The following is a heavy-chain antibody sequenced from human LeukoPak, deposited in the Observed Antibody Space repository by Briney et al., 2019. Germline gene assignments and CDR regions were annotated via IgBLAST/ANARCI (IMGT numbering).Heavy chain of an antibody. Sequence: SETLSLTCTVSGVSIRSNRYYWGWIRQPPGKGLEWIGSIYFSGNTYYNPSLKSRVTISVDTSKNQFSLKLSSATAADTAVYYCATGSSRYYYYMDVWGKGTTVTVSS. CDR2: IYFSGNT. CDR1: GVSIRSNRYY. CDR3: ATGSSRYYYYMDV. D-gene: IGHD3-10*01. J-gene: IGHJ6*03. V-gene: IGHV4-39*01.